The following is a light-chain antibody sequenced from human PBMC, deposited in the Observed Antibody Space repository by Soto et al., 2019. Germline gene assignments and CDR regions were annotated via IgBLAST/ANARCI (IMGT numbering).Light chain of an antibody. CDR2: DTS. V-gene: IGKV3-15*01. CDR1: QSISSK. Sequence: EIVMTQSPATLSLSPGERATLSCWASQSISSKLSWHQHRPGQAPRLLIYDTSTRAAGIPARFSGSGSGTDFTLTINSLQSEDFAVYYCQQYNDWRSITFGQGTRLETK. J-gene: IGKJ5*01. CDR3: QQYNDWRSIT.